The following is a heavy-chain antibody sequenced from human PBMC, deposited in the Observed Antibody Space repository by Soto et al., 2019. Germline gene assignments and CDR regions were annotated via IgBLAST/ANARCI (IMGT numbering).Heavy chain of an antibody. CDR2: INPNSGGT. Sequence: VASVKVSCKASGYTFTGYYMHWVRQAPGQGLEWMGWINPNSGGTNYAQKFQGWVTMTRDTSISTAYMELSRLRSDDTAVYYCASDGDSSSFDFDYWGQGALVTVSS. CDR1: GYTFTGYY. J-gene: IGHJ4*02. CDR3: ASDGDSSSFDFDY. V-gene: IGHV1-2*04. D-gene: IGHD6-13*01.